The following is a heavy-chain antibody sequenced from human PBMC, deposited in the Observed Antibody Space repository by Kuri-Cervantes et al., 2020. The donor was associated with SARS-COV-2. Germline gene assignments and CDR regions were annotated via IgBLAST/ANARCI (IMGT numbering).Heavy chain of an antibody. CDR1: GFTFSSYG. D-gene: IGHD2-2*01. Sequence: GESLKISCAASGFTFSSYGMHWVRQAPGKGLEWVAVISYDGSNKYYADSVKGRFTISRDNSKNTLYLQMNSLRAEDTAVYYCAKDRKYCGSTSCPHDAFDIWGQGTMVTVSS. CDR2: ISYDGSNK. CDR3: AKDRKYCGSTSCPHDAFDI. J-gene: IGHJ3*02. V-gene: IGHV3-30*18.